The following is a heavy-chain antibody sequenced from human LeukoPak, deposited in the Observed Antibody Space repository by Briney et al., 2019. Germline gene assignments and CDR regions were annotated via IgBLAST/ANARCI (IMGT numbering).Heavy chain of an antibody. V-gene: IGHV3-11*05. CDR3: ARDPPEDEWNFLDS. Sequence: GGSLRLSCTASGFIFSDYYMIWIRQAPGKGLEWVSHISSSTDYTNYADSVKGRFTISRDNGKNSLSLQMNSLRAEDTAVYYCARDPPEDEWNFLDSWGQGILVTVSS. CDR2: ISSSTDYT. D-gene: IGHD1-7*01. J-gene: IGHJ4*02. CDR1: GFIFSDYY.